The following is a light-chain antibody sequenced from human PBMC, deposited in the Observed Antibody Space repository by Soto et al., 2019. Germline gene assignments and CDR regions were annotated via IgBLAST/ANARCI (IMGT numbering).Light chain of an antibody. CDR2: GYI. CDR3: SSYTNINTRACV. V-gene: IGLV1-40*01. CDR1: NSNIGADYD. Sequence: QSVLTQPPSVSGAPGQRVTISCTGSNSNIGADYDVHWYQHLPGTAPKLLIYGYINRPSGVSNRFSGSKSGNTASLTISGLQAEDEAEYYCSSYTNINTRACVFGTGTKVTVL. J-gene: IGLJ1*01.